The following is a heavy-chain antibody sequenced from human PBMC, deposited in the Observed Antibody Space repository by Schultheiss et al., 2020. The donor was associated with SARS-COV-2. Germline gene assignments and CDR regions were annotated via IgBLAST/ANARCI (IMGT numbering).Heavy chain of an antibody. CDR3: ARGPARGAYYYYYYMDV. Sequence: SETLSLTCAVYGGSFSGYYWSWIRQPPGKGLEWIGEINHSGNTNYNPSLKSRVTISVDTSKNQFSLKLSSVTAADTAVYYCARGPARGAYYYYYYMDVWGKGTTVTVSS. CDR2: INHSGNT. D-gene: IGHD2-2*01. J-gene: IGHJ6*03. V-gene: IGHV4-34*01. CDR1: GGSFSGYY.